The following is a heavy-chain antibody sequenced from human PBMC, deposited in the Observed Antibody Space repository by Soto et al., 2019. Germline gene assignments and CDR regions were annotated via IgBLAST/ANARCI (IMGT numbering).Heavy chain of an antibody. V-gene: IGHV5-10-1*01. D-gene: IGHD6-6*01. CDR2: IDPSDSYT. CDR3: ARDGRIAAPSLNYYYGMDV. J-gene: IGHJ6*02. CDR1: GYSFTRYW. Sequence: PREYLKISCTPSGYSFTRYWISWLREMPWKGPAWMGRIDPSDSYTNYSPSFQGHVTISADKSISTAYLQWSSLKASDTAMYYCARDGRIAAPSLNYYYGMDVWGQGTTVTVSS.